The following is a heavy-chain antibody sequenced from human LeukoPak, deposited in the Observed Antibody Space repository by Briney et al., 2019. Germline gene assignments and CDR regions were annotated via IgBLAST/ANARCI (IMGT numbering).Heavy chain of an antibody. CDR2: INPNSGGT. V-gene: IGHV1-2*02. Sequence: ASVKVSCKASGYTFTGYYMHWVRQAPGQGLEWMGWINPNSGGTNYAQQFQGRVTMTRDTSISTAYMELSRLRSDDTAVYYCARDEVWGGYWSEVDYWGQGTLVTVSS. CDR3: ARDEVWGGYWSEVDY. J-gene: IGHJ4*02. CDR1: GYTFTGYY. D-gene: IGHD2-15*01.